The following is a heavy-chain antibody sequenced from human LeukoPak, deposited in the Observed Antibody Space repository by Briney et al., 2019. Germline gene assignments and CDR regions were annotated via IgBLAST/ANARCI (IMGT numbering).Heavy chain of an antibody. V-gene: IGHV3-23*01. J-gene: IGHJ4*02. CDR1: GFTFSSYA. D-gene: IGHD3-10*01. Sequence: GGSLRLSCAASGFTFSSYAMNWVRQAPGKGLEWVPAISGSGGSTYYADSVKGRFTISRDNSKNTLYLQMNSLRAEDTAVYYCAAYYYGSGSYSWGQGTLVTVSS. CDR3: AAYYYGSGSYS. CDR2: ISGSGGST.